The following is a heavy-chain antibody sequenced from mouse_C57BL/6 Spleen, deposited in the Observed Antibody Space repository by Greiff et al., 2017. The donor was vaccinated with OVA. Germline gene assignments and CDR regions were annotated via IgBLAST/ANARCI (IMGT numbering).Heavy chain of an antibody. CDR3: ASMVTYYAMDY. D-gene: IGHD2-2*01. CDR2: IHPNSGST. V-gene: IGHV1-64*01. CDR1: GYTFTSYW. Sequence: VQLQQPGAELVKPGASVKLSCKASGYTFTSYWMHWVKQRPGQGLEWIGMIHPNSGSTNYNEKFKSKATLTVDKSSSTAYMQLSSLTSEDSAVYYCASMVTYYAMDYWGQGTSVTVSS. J-gene: IGHJ4*01.